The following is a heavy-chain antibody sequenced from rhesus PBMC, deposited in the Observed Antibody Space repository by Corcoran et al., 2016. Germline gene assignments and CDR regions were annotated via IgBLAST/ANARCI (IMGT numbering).Heavy chain of an antibody. CDR1: GGSISSNY. Sequence: QVQLQESGPGLVKPSETLSITCAVSGGSISSNYWRWIRQPPGKGLEGIGRIYGSGCSTDDNPSLKGRVTISTDTSKNQCSLKLSAGTAADTAVYYCARTVSDYYDVDYFDYWGQGVLVTVSS. CDR3: ARTVSDYYDVDYFDY. V-gene: IGHV4-160*01. J-gene: IGHJ4*01. D-gene: IGHD3-22*01. CDR2: IYGSGCST.